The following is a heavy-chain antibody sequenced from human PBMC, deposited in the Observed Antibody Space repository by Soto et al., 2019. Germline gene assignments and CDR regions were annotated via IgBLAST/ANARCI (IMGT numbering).Heavy chain of an antibody. CDR3: ARESQALSGAWREYLQL. D-gene: IGHD6-19*01. CDR2: INAGNGNT. Sequence: QAQLVQSGAEVKKPGASVKVSCKASGYTFTSFAVHWVRQAPGQRFEWMGWINAGNGNTKCSEKFQDRVTLTRDTVXNXXYTEFSSLRCDDTAVYYCARESQALSGAWREYLQLWVHGTLVTVSS. J-gene: IGHJ1*01. CDR1: GYTFTSFA. V-gene: IGHV1-3*01.